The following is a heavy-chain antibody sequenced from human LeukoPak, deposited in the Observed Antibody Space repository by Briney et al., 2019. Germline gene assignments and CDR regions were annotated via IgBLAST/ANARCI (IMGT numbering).Heavy chain of an antibody. Sequence: ASVKVSCKTSGGTLTTFAFGWVRQAPGQGLEWMGWISGDNGNTNYAQKFQDRVTMTTDTSTSTAYMELRSLRSDDTAVYYCARGQIVTVIRSPTLDYWGQGTLVTVSS. D-gene: IGHD3-22*01. CDR3: ARGQIVTVIRSPTLDY. CDR1: GGTLTTFA. CDR2: ISGDNGNT. J-gene: IGHJ4*02. V-gene: IGHV1-18*01.